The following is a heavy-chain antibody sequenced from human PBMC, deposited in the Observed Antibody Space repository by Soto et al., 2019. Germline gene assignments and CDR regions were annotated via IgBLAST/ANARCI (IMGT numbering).Heavy chain of an antibody. V-gene: IGHV3-33*01. D-gene: IGHD2-8*01. Sequence: GGSLRLSCAASGFTFSSYGMHWVRQAPGKGLEWVAVIWYDGSNKYYADSVKGRFTISRDNSKNTLYLQMNSLRAEDTAVYYCARGEFGYEYCTNGVCRRIANPNDAFDIWGQGTMVTVSS. CDR2: IWYDGSNK. J-gene: IGHJ3*02. CDR3: ARGEFGYEYCTNGVCRRIANPNDAFDI. CDR1: GFTFSSYG.